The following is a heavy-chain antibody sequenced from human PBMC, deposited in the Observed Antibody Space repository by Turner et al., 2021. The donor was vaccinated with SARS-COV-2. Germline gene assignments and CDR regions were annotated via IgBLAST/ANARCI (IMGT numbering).Heavy chain of an antibody. CDR3: ARDLFDLGSRWTQ. D-gene: IGHD6-13*01. CDR2: INPNSGGT. Sequence: QVQLVQSGAEVKKPGASVKVSCTASGYTFTGYYMHWVRQAPGQGIEWMGWINPNSGGTNYAQKFQGRVTMTRDTSISTAYMELSRLRSDDTAVYFCARDLFDLGSRWTQWGQGTLVTVSS. V-gene: IGHV1-2*02. J-gene: IGHJ4*02. CDR1: GYTFTGYY.